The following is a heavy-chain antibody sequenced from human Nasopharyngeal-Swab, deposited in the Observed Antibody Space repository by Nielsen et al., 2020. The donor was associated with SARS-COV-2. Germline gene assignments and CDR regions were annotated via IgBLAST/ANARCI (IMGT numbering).Heavy chain of an antibody. Sequence: RQPPGKGLEWVSGINWNGGSTGYADSVKGRFTISRDNAKNSLYLQMNSLRAEDTAVYYCARDIMGDYAAFDIWGQGTMVTVSS. D-gene: IGHD3-16*01. CDR2: INWNGGST. V-gene: IGHV3-20*03. J-gene: IGHJ3*02. CDR3: ARDIMGDYAAFDI.